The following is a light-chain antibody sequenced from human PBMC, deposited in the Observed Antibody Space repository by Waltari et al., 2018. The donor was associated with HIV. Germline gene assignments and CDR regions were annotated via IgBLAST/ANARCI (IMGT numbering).Light chain of an antibody. J-gene: IGLJ2*01. CDR2: DAS. V-gene: IGLV3-21*02. CDR3: QVWESLTDVV. CDR1: NFGNKH. Sequence: SYVLTETPSLSVAPGQTARNPRGRSNFGNKHVHGYKQKTGQPPALVVYDASDRPTGIPDEFSGSNSGNTATLTVSRVEAGDDADYYCQVWESLTDVVFGGETKRTVL.